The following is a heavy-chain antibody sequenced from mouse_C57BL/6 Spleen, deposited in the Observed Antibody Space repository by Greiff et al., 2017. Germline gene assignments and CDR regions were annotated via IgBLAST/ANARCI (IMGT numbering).Heavy chain of an antibody. CDR1: GYTFTSYW. J-gene: IGHJ1*03. CDR2: IDPSDRYT. CDR3: ARRITTVVATGYFDV. Sequence: VQLQQPGAELVMPGASVKLSCKASGYTFTSYWMHWVKQRPGQGLEWIGEIDPSDRYTNYNQKFKGKSTLTVVHSSSTAYMQRSSRTSEDSAFYYCARRITTVVATGYFDVWGTGTTVTVSS. V-gene: IGHV1-69*01. D-gene: IGHD1-1*01.